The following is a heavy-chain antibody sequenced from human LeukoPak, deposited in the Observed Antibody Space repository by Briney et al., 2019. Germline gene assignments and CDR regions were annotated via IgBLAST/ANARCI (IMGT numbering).Heavy chain of an antibody. Sequence: GGSLRLSCAASGFTFSNAWMSWVRQAPGKGLEWVARIKAKTDGGTTDYAAPVKGRFTISRDDSMNTFYLQMDSLKTGDTAVYYCATDVPSPLAQIDYWGQGTPVTVSS. J-gene: IGHJ4*02. CDR1: GFTFSNAW. CDR3: ATDVPSPLAQIDY. D-gene: IGHD1-14*01. V-gene: IGHV3-15*01. CDR2: IKAKTDGGTT.